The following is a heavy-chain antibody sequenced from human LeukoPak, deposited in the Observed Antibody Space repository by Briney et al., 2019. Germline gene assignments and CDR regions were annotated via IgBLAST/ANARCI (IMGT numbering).Heavy chain of an antibody. CDR3: ARSDIVVVPAAIQPNWFDP. CDR2: INTNTGNP. Sequence: VASVKVSCKASGYTFTSYAMNWVRQAPGQGLEWMGWINTNTGNPTYAQGFTGRFVFSLDTSVSTAYLQISSPKAEDTAVYYCARSDIVVVPAAIQPNWFDPWGQGTLVTVSS. D-gene: IGHD2-2*01. J-gene: IGHJ5*02. V-gene: IGHV7-4-1*02. CDR1: GYTFTSYA.